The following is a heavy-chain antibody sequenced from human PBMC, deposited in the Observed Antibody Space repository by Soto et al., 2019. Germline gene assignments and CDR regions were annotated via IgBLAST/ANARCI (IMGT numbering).Heavy chain of an antibody. CDR1: GGTFSSYA. Sequence: ASVKVSCKASGGTFSSYAISWVRQAPGQGLEWMGGIIPIFGTANYAQKFQGRVTITAGESTSTAYMELSSLRSEDTAVYYCAIAARYYYYYYGMDVWGQGTTVTVSS. D-gene: IGHD6-6*01. CDR3: AIAARYYYYYYGMDV. J-gene: IGHJ6*02. CDR2: IIPIFGTA. V-gene: IGHV1-69*13.